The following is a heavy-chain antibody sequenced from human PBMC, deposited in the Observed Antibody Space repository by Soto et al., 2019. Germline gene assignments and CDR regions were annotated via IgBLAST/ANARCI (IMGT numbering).Heavy chain of an antibody. CDR2: ISYDGSNK. CDR1: GFTFSSYG. D-gene: IGHD3-10*01. V-gene: IGHV3-30*03. J-gene: IGHJ4*02. Sequence: QVQLVESGGGVVQPGRSLRLSCAASGFTFSSYGMHWVRQAPGKGLEWVAVISYDGSNKYYADSVKGRFTISRDNSKNTLYLQMNSLRAEDTAVYYCADGEFGWWGQGTLVTVSS. CDR3: ADGEFGW.